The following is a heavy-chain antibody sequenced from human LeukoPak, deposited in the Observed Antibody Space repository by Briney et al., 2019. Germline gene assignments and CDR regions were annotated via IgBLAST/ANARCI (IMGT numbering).Heavy chain of an antibody. Sequence: PGGSLRLSCAASGFTFRTYAMSWVRQGPGKGLEWVSAISGGGGSTFYADSVRGRFTISRDDSKNTLYLQMNSRRAEDTAVYYCANEGIAVASFDCWGQGILVTVSS. CDR3: ANEGIAVASFDC. CDR2: ISGGGGST. V-gene: IGHV3-23*01. J-gene: IGHJ4*02. D-gene: IGHD6-19*01. CDR1: GFTFRTYA.